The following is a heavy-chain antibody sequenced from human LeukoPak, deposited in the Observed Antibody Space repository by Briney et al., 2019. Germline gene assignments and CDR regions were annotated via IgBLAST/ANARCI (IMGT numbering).Heavy chain of an antibody. CDR2: INPSSGST. CDR1: GYTFTYYY. J-gene: IGHJ1*01. CDR3: ARHGDGAENIQH. Sequence: ASVKVSCKASGYTFTYYYMHWVRQAPGQGLEWMGIINPSSGSTSYAQKFQGRVTMTRDTSTSTVYMELSSLRFEDTSVYYCARHGDGAENIQHWGQGTLVTVSS. V-gene: IGHV1-46*01.